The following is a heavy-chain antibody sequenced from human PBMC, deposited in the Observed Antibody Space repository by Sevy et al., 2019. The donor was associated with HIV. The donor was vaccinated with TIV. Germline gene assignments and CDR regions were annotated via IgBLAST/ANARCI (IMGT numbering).Heavy chain of an antibody. D-gene: IGHD2-2*01. V-gene: IGHV3-7*03. CDR2: IKKDGCEK. CDR1: GFTFSRYW. J-gene: IGHJ6*02. CDR3: ARDCSSTSCLWGLDV. Sequence: GGSLRLSCAASGFTFSRYWMSWVRQAPGKGLEWVANIKKDGCEKYYVDSVKGRFTISRDNAKNSLFLQMNSLRAKDTAVYYCARDCSSTSCLWGLDVWGQGTSVTVSS.